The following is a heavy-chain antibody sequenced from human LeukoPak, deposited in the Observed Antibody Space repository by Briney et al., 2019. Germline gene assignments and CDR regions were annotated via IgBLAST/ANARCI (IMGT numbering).Heavy chain of an antibody. CDR3: AKPGRMWEHRYYFDY. CDR2: ISSSSSSI. J-gene: IGHJ4*02. Sequence: PGGSLRLSCAASGFTFSIYSMKWVRQAPGKGLEWVSYISSSSSSIFYADSVEGRFTISRDNAKNSLYLQMNSLRDEDTAVYYCAKPGRMWEHRYYFDYWGQGTLVTVSS. CDR1: GFTFSIYS. D-gene: IGHD1-26*01. V-gene: IGHV3-48*02.